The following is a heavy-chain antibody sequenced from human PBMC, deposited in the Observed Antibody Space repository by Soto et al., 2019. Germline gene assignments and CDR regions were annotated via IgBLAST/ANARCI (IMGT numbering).Heavy chain of an antibody. D-gene: IGHD3-10*01. CDR3: AGGVGSGSLHWFDP. CDR1: GDSISNYY. J-gene: IGHJ5*02. CDR2: IYYSGST. Sequence: SETLSLTCTVSGDSISNYYWNWIRQPPGKGLEWIGHIYYSGSTNYNPSLKSRVSISVDTSKNQFSLKLSSVTAADTAVYYCAGGVGSGSLHWFDPWGQGTLVTVS. V-gene: IGHV4-59*01.